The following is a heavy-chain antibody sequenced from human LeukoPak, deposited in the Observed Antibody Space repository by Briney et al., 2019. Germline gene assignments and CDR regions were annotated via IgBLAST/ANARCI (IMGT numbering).Heavy chain of an antibody. J-gene: IGHJ5*01. CDR2: ISYDGSTK. CDR1: GSTFSSYG. D-gene: IGHD5-18*01. Sequence: GGSLRLSCAASGSTFSSYGMHWVRQAPGKGLEWVAVISYDGSTKYYTNSVKGRFTISRDNSKNTLYLQMNSLRAEDTAVYYCAKEGVRGYSYGYGTRNKWFDFWGQGTLVTVSS. CDR3: AKEGVRGYSYGYGTRNKWFDF. V-gene: IGHV3-30*18.